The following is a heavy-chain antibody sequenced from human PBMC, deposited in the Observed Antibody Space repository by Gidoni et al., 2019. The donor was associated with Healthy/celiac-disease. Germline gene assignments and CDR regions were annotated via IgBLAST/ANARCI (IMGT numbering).Heavy chain of an antibody. V-gene: IGHV1-8*01. Sequence: QVQLVQSGAEVKKPGASVKVSCKASGYTFTSYDINWVRQATGQGLEWMGWMNPNSGNTGYAQKFQGRVTMTRNTSISTAYMELSSLRSEDTAVYYCARGRTYYDFWSGYYPAFDIWGQGTMVTVSS. CDR2: MNPNSGNT. CDR1: GYTFTSYD. D-gene: IGHD3-3*01. J-gene: IGHJ3*02. CDR3: ARGRTYYDFWSGYYPAFDI.